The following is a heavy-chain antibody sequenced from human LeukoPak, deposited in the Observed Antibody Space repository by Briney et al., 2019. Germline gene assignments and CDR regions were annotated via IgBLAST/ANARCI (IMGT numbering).Heavy chain of an antibody. V-gene: IGHV1-69*06. J-gene: IGHJ3*02. D-gene: IGHD4-11*01. Sequence: GSSVKVSCKASGGTFSSYAISWVRQAPGQGLEWMGGIIPIFGTANYAQKFQGRVTITADKSTSTAYMELSSLRSEDTAVYYCASHDYSRGPGAFDIWGQGTMVTVSS. CDR2: IIPIFGTA. CDR3: ASHDYSRGPGAFDI. CDR1: GGTFSSYA.